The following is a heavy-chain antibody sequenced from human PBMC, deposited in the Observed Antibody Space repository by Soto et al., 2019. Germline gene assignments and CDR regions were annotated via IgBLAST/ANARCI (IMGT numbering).Heavy chain of an antibody. V-gene: IGHV4-30-4*01. D-gene: IGHD1-1*01. CDR2: IYYSGRT. CDR1: PGCISSKDFY. Sequence: PYLTRSRTCTLSPGCISSKDFYWRWIHKPPGKGLEWIGYIYYSGRTDYNPSLRSRLTIGIDTSKNQFSLKLSSVSAADTAVYYCARDRSNSPEYFDQCRQGTLGSVSS. J-gene: IGHJ4*02. CDR3: ARDRSNSPEYFDQ.